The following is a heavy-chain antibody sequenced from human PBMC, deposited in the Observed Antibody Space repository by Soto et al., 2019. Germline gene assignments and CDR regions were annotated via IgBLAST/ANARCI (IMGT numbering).Heavy chain of an antibody. J-gene: IGHJ4*02. V-gene: IGHV3-21*01. D-gene: IGHD6-13*01. CDR2: ISSSSSYI. CDR1: GFTFSSYS. Sequence: VQLVESGGGLVKPGGSLRLSCAASGFTFSSYSMNWVRQAPGKGLEWVSSISSSSSYIYYADSVKGRFTISRDNARNSLYLQVNSLRAEDTAVYYCAREGIAAALDYWGQGTLVTVSS. CDR3: AREGIAAALDY.